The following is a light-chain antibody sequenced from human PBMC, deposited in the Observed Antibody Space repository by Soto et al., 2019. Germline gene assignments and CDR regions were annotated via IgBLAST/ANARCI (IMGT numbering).Light chain of an antibody. CDR3: QQSDSTPFT. CDR2: AAS. J-gene: IGKJ3*01. CDR1: QSISSY. Sequence: DLQMTQSPSSLSASVGDRVTITCRASQSISSYLNWYQQKPGKAPKLLIYAASSLQSGVPSRFSGSGSGTDFTLPISSLQPEDFATYYCQQSDSTPFTFGPWNKVDIK. V-gene: IGKV1-39*01.